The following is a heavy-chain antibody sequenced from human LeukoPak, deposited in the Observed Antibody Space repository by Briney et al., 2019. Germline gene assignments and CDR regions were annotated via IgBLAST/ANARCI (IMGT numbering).Heavy chain of an antibody. CDR3: AKLDSIVVVPAAKGFDY. J-gene: IGHJ4*02. CDR2: ISGSGGST. Sequence: GGSLSLSCAASGFTFSSYAMSWVRQAPGKGLEWVSAISGSGGSTYYADSVKGRFTISRDNSKNTLYLQMNSLRAEDTAVYYCAKLDSIVVVPAAKGFDYWGQGTLVTVSS. D-gene: IGHD2-2*01. V-gene: IGHV3-23*01. CDR1: GFTFSSYA.